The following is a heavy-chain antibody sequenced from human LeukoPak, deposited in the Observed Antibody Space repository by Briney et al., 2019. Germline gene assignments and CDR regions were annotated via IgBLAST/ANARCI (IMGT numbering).Heavy chain of an antibody. J-gene: IGHJ4*02. Sequence: SQTLSLTCTVSGGSISRGSYYWSWLRPPAGKGLEWIGSIYTSGSTNYNPSLKSRVTISVDTSKNQFSLKLSSVTAADTAVYYCARSWDNWNFFDYWGQGTLVTVSS. CDR1: GGSISRGSYY. D-gene: IGHD1-20*01. CDR3: ARSWDNWNFFDY. V-gene: IGHV4-61*02. CDR2: IYTSGST.